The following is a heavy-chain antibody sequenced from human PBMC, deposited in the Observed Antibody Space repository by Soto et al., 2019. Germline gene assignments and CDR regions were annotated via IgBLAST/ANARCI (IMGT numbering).Heavy chain of an antibody. J-gene: IGHJ4*02. V-gene: IGHV1-2*02. Sequence: GASVKVSCKASGYTFTGYYMHWVRQAPGQGLEWTGWINPNSGGTNYAQKFQGRVTMTRDTSISTAYMELSRLRSDDTAVYYCARDPAYYVYYFDYWGQGTLVTVSS. CDR1: GYTFTGYY. D-gene: IGHD3-10*02. CDR2: INPNSGGT. CDR3: ARDPAYYVYYFDY.